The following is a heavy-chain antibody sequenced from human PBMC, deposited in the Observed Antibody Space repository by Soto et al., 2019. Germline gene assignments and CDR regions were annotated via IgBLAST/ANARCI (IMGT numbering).Heavy chain of an antibody. CDR1: GFTFTSYW. Sequence: EVQLVESGGGLVQPGGSLRLSCAASGFTFTSYWMSWVRQAPGKGLAWVDNIKQDGSSKYYGDSVKGRFTVSRDNAKSVIYRQMDRLREDGSAVYRCAGLRFILLEGDFDLWGQGILVTVSS. CDR3: AGLRFILLEGDFDL. CDR2: IKQDGSSK. D-gene: IGHD3-3*01. V-gene: IGHV3-7*04. J-gene: IGHJ4*02.